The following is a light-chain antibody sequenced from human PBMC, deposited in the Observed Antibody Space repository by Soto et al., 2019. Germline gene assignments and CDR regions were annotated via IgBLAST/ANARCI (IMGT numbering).Light chain of an antibody. CDR2: AAS. V-gene: IGKV1-9*01. J-gene: IGKJ1*01. CDR3: QQLSGYPWT. CDR1: QGIDNS. Sequence: IPLTQSPSSLSASVGDRVTTTCRASQGIDNSLAWYQQKPGKAPKLLIYAASTLQRGVPTRFSGRGSGTDFTLTISRLQPEDFATYSCQQLSGYPWTFGQGTKVEIK.